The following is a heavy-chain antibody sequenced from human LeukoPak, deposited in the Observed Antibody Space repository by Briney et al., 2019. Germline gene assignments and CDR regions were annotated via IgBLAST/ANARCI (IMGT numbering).Heavy chain of an antibody. CDR1: GFTFSTYG. CDR3: ARDGEYCTSTDCYYPF. Sequence: GGPLRLSCAGSGFTFSTYGMSWVRQAPGKGLERVSGISTSGSTYYADPVKGRFTISRDNSKNTLYLQMNSLRAEDTAVYYCARDGEYCTSTDCYYPFWGQGTLVTVSS. J-gene: IGHJ4*02. CDR2: ISTSGST. D-gene: IGHD2-2*01. V-gene: IGHV3-23*01.